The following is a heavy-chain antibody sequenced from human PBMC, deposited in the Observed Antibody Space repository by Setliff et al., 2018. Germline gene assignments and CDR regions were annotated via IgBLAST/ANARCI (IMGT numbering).Heavy chain of an antibody. CDR1: GFSISDHY. Sequence: GGSLRLSCAASGFSISDHYMDWVRQAPGKGLEWVGRTKNKANAGYMEYAASVKDRFIISRDDSKNSLYLQMYSLESDDTAVYYCVRAVVIRGSKPLDSWGQGTLVTVSS. J-gene: IGHJ4*02. CDR2: TKNKANAGYM. V-gene: IGHV3-72*01. CDR3: VRAVVIRGSKPLDS. D-gene: IGHD3-10*01.